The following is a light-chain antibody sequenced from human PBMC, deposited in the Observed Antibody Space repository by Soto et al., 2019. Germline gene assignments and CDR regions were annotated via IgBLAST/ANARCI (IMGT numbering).Light chain of an antibody. V-gene: IGLV2-14*01. CDR3: SSYTSSSSLVG. Sequence: QSVLTQPASVSGSPGQSITISCTGTSSDVGAYEYVSWYQQHPGKAPKLMIYEVSNRPSGVSNRFSGSKSGNTASLTISGLQPDDEADYYCSSYTSSSSLVGFGGGTQVTVL. J-gene: IGLJ2*01. CDR2: EVS. CDR1: SSDVGAYEY.